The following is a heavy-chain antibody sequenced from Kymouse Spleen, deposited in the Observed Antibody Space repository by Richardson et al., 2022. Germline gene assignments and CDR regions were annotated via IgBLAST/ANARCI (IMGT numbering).Heavy chain of an antibody. J-gene: IGHJ4*02. Sequence: QLQLQESGPGLVKPSETLSLTCTVSGGSISSSSYYWGWIRQPPGKGLEWIGSIYYSGSTYYNPSLKSRVTISVDTSKNQFSLKLSSVTAADTAVYYCARTIYDFWSGYSSCYFDYWGQGTLVTVSS. CDR2: IYYSGST. D-gene: IGHD3-3*01. CDR3: ARTIYDFWSGYSSCYFDY. CDR1: GGSISSSSYY. V-gene: IGHV4-39*01.